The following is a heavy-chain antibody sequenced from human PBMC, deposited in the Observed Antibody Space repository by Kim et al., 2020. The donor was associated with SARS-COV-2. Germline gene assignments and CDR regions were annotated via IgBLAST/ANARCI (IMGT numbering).Heavy chain of an antibody. J-gene: IGHJ4*02. CDR2: ISGNGVNT. Sequence: GGSLRLSCAASGFSFSNYAMTWVRQAPGKGLGWVSSISGNGVNTYYADSVRGRFTISRDTSKNTLDLQMDSLRAEDTAVYYCAKYQQVTPPIFDYWGQGILVTVSS. D-gene: IGHD2-21*02. V-gene: IGHV3-23*01. CDR3: AKYQQVTPPIFDY. CDR1: GFSFSNYA.